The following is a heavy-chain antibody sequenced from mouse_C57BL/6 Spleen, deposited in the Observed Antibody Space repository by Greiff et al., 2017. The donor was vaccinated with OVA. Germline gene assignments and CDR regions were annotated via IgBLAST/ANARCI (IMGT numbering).Heavy chain of an antibody. J-gene: IGHJ1*03. CDR3: ARDVWSYWYFDV. CDR2: IDPSDSYT. CDR1: GYTFTSYW. D-gene: IGHD2-10*02. V-gene: IGHV1-50*01. Sequence: QVQLQQPGAELVKPGASVKLSCKASGYTFTSYWMQWVKQRPGQGLEWIGEIDPSDSYTNYNQKFKGKATLTVDTSSSTAYMQLSSLTSEDSAVYYCARDVWSYWYFDVWGTGTTVTVSS.